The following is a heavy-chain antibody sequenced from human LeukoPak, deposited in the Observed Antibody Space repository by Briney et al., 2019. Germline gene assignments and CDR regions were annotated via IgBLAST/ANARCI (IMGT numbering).Heavy chain of an antibody. V-gene: IGHV4-59*11. CDR3: ARDSVGGNSPFRYYYYGMDV. CDR2: IHYSGST. J-gene: IGHJ6*02. CDR1: GASISSHY. Sequence: SETLSLTCSVSGASISSHYWSWIRQPPGKGLEWIGYIHYSGSTNYNPSLKSRVTMSVGTSKNQFSLKLSSVTAADTAVYYCARDSVGGNSPFRYYYYGMDVWGQGTTVTVSS. D-gene: IGHD4-23*01.